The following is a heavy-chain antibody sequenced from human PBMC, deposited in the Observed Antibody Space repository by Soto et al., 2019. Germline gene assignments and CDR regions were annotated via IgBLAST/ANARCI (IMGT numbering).Heavy chain of an antibody. CDR2: IIPLYGTT. D-gene: IGHD3-16*01. J-gene: IGHJ5*02. CDR3: ARDIPTYYDSSYDWSDP. CDR1: EGTRSTFG. Sequence: ASVKVSCNSAEGTRSTFGISWVRQVPGQELEWMGSIIPLYGTTNYAQRFRGRVTFTADDSPNMVYMELMSLRSDDTAIYYCARDIPTYYDSSYDWSDPWGQGVLVTVSS. V-gene: IGHV1-69*13.